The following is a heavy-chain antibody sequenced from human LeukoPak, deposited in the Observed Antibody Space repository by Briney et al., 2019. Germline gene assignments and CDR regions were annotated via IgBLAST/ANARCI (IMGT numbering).Heavy chain of an antibody. V-gene: IGHV4-4*09. CDR3: ARHLTGSSVCIEY. CDR1: GGSISSYY. D-gene: IGHD2-8*02. Sequence: SETLSLTCTVSGGSISSYYWSWIRQPPGEGLEWIGYVYSSGSTNFNPSLKSRATISLDTSKNQSSLKLTSVTAADTAVYYCARHLTGSSVCIEYWGQGTLVTVSS. J-gene: IGHJ4*02. CDR2: VYSSGST.